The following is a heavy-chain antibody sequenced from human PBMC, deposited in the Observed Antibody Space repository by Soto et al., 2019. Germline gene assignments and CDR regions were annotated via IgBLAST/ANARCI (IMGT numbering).Heavy chain of an antibody. CDR2: IIPIFGTA. V-gene: IGHV1-69*13. J-gene: IGHJ3*02. CDR1: GGTFSSYA. D-gene: IGHD6-13*01. Sequence: SVKVSCKASGGTFSSYAISWVRQAPGQGLEWMGGIIPIFGTANYAQKFQGRVTITADESTSTAYMKLSSLRSEDTAVYFCSRASHGVAAAGTVAFDIWGQGTMVTVSS. CDR3: SRASHGVAAAGTVAFDI.